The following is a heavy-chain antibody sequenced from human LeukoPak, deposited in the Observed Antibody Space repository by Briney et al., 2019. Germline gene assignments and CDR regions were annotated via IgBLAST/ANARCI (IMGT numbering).Heavy chain of an antibody. D-gene: IGHD2-2*01. CDR3: ARAHIVVVPAPGDY. CDR2: INAGNGNT. Sequence: GASVKVSCKASGYTFTSYAMHWVRQATGQRLEWMGWINAGNGNTKYSQKFQGRVTITRDTSASTAYMELSSLRSEDTAVYYCARAHIVVVPAPGDYWGQGTLVTVSS. V-gene: IGHV1-3*01. CDR1: GYTFTSYA. J-gene: IGHJ4*02.